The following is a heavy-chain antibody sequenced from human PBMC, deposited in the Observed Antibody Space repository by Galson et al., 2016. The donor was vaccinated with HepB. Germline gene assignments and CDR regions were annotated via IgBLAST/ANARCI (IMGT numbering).Heavy chain of an antibody. Sequence: SLRLSCAASGFTFNNNWMHWVRQAPGKGLVWVSQINAAGSSTNYTDSVKGRFTTSRDNAKNTLYLQMNSLRAEDTAVYYCSRVLGHWGQGTLVTASS. CDR2: INAAGSST. CDR1: GFTFNNNW. V-gene: IGHV3-74*01. J-gene: IGHJ1*01. CDR3: SRVLGH.